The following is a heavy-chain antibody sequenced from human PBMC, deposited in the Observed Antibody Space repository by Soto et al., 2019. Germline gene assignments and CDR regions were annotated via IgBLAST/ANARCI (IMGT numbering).Heavy chain of an antibody. Sequence: GGPLNLSCAASGFTFSSYKMTWFRQPPGKGLEWVSYISSSGSTIYYADSVKGRFTISRDNAKNSLYLQMNALRVEDAAEYFCAKDSWAIFGVPAGEYYAMDVWGQGTTVTVSS. D-gene: IGHD3-3*01. CDR3: AKDSWAIFGVPAGEYYAMDV. J-gene: IGHJ6*02. V-gene: IGHV3-48*03. CDR1: GFTFSSYK. CDR2: ISSSGSTI.